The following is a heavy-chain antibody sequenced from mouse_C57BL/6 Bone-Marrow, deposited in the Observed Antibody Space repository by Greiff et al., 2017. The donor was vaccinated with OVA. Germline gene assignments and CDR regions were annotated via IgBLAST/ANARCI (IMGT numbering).Heavy chain of an antibody. V-gene: IGHV1-61*01. CDR3: ARMRDSNWFAY. CDR1: GYTFTSYW. Sequence: VQLQQPGAELVRPGSSVKLSCKASGYTFTSYWMDWVKQRPGQGLEWIGNIYPSDSETHYNQKFKDKATLTVDKSSSTAYMQLSSLTSEDSAVYYCARMRDSNWFAYWGQGTLVTVSA. D-gene: IGHD2-5*01. CDR2: IYPSDSET. J-gene: IGHJ3*01.